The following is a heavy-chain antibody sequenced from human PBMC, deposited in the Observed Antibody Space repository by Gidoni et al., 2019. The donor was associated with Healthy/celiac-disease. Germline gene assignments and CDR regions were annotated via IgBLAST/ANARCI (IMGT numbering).Heavy chain of an antibody. D-gene: IGHD3-10*01. CDR2: IYGDDDK. CDR3: AHRREDDGSGSYSYWYFDL. J-gene: IGHJ2*01. CDR1: GFSLSTSGVG. Sequence: QITLKESGPTPVKPTQTLTLNCTFSGFSLSTSGVGVGWIRQPPGKALEWLALIYGDDDKRYSPSLKSRLTITKDTSKNQVVLTMTNMDPVDTATYYCAHRREDDGSGSYSYWYFDLWGRGTLVTVSS. V-gene: IGHV2-5*02.